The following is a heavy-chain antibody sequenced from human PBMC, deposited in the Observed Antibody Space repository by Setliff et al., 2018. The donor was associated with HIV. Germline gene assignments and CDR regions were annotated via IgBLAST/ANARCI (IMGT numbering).Heavy chain of an antibody. V-gene: IGHV6-1*01. J-gene: IGHJ4*02. Sequence: CVISGDSVSGNSVSWNWIRQSPSRGLEWLGRTYYRSKWYYQYALSLKSRISINPDTSKNQFSLKLSSVTAADTAVYYCTRRDVTTGMDSWGPGILVTVSS. D-gene: IGHD4-17*01. CDR1: GDSVSGNSVS. CDR2: TYYRSKWYY. CDR3: TRRDVTTGMDS.